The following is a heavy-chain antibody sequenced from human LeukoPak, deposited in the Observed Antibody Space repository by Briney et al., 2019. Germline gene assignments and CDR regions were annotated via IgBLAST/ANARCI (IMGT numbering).Heavy chain of an antibody. Sequence: SVKVSFKASGGTFSSYAISWVRQAPGQGREWMGGIIPIFGTANYAQKFQGRVTITADESTSTAYMELSSLRSEDTAVYYCAREGILTGYLFDPWGQGTLVTVSS. CDR2: IIPIFGTA. CDR3: AREGILTGYLFDP. CDR1: GGTFSSYA. D-gene: IGHD3-9*01. J-gene: IGHJ5*02. V-gene: IGHV1-69*01.